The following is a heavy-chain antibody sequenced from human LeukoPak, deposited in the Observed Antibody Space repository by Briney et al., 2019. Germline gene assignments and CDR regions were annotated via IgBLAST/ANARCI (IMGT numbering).Heavy chain of an antibody. V-gene: IGHV3-11*04. CDR1: GFTFSDYY. J-gene: IGHJ4*02. CDR2: ISSSGSTI. D-gene: IGHD3-22*01. CDR3: ARNYYESSGYYPWNFDY. Sequence: GGSLRLSCAASGFTFSDYYMSWIRQAPGKGLEWVSYISSSGSTIYYADSVKGRFTISRDNAKNSLYLQMNSLRAEDTAVYYCARNYYESSGYYPWNFDYWGQGTLVTVSS.